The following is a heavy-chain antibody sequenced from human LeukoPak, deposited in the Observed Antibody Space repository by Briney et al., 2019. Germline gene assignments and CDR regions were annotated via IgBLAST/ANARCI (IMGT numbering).Heavy chain of an antibody. CDR1: GGSIISYY. CDR2: IYYSGSA. D-gene: IGHD6-6*01. CDR3: ARDIGAARSDY. J-gene: IGHJ4*02. Sequence: SETLSLTCSVSGGSIISYYWSWIRQPPGKGLEWIGYIYYSGSAKYNPSLKSRVTISVGTSKNQFSLKLTSVTAADTAVYYCARDIGAARSDYWGQGTLVTVSS. V-gene: IGHV4-59*01.